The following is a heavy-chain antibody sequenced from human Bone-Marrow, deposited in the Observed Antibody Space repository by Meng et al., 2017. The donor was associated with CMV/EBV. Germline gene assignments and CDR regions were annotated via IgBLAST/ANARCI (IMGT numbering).Heavy chain of an antibody. Sequence: SETLSLTCTVSGYSISSGYYWGWNRQPPGKGLEWIGSIYHSGSTYYNPSLKSRVTISVDTSKNQFSLKLSSVTAADTAVYYCARGGITGYCSSTSCYDDYWGQGTRVTGSS. V-gene: IGHV4-38-2*02. CDR3: ARGGITGYCSSTSCYDDY. D-gene: IGHD2-2*01. CDR1: GYSISSGYY. CDR2: IYHSGST. J-gene: IGHJ4*02.